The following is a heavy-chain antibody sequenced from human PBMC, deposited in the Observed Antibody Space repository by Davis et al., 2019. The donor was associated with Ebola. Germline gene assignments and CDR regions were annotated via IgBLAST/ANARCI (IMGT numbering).Heavy chain of an antibody. D-gene: IGHD2-15*01. V-gene: IGHV3-73*01. CDR2: IRSKTNNYAT. Sequence: ETLSLTCAVSGFTFSGSAMHWVRQASGKGLEWIGRIRSKTNNYATAYAASVEGRFTISRDDSKNTAYLQMSGLKTEDTAMYYCVSSVMVLAATQWRSDYWGQGALVTVSS. CDR3: VSSVMVLAATQWRSDY. J-gene: IGHJ4*02. CDR1: GFTFSGSA.